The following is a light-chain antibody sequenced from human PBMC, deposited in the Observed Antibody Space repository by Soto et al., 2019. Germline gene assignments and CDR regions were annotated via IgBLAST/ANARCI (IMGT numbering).Light chain of an antibody. Sequence: DIVMTQSPDSLAVSLGERATINCKSSRSILSGSNNYLAWYQQKPGQPPRLLIYWASTRESAVPDRFSGSGSGTDFTLTISSLQAEEVGFYYGQKYYSSPFAFGPGTKVDIK. CDR2: WAS. J-gene: IGKJ3*01. CDR1: RSILSGSNNY. CDR3: QKYYSSPFA. V-gene: IGKV4-1*01.